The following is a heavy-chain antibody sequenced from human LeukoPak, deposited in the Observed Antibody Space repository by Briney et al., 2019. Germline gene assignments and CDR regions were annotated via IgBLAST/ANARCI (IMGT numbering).Heavy chain of an antibody. CDR2: MNPNIGNT. D-gene: IGHD2-2*01. CDR3: ARGGGLSITNYYYYMDV. J-gene: IGHJ6*03. V-gene: IGHV1-8*01. Sequence: ASVKVSCKASGYTFTSYDINWVRQATGQGLEWMGGMNPNIGNTGYAQKFQGRVTMTRNTSISTAYMELSSLRSEDTAVYYCARGGGLSITNYYYYMDVWGKGTTVNVSS. CDR1: GYTFTSYD.